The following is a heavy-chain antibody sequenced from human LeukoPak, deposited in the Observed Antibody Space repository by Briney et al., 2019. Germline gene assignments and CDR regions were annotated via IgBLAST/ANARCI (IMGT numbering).Heavy chain of an antibody. V-gene: IGHV6-1*01. Sequence: SQTLSLTCAISGDSVSSNSATWTWIRQSPSRGLEWLGRTYYRSKWYNDYAVSVKSRITINPDTSRNQFSLQLNSVTPEDTAVYYCARGSSSNSWYFDCWGQGTLATVSS. J-gene: IGHJ4*02. CDR3: ARGSSSNSWYFDC. CDR1: GDSVSSNSAT. CDR2: TYYRSKWYN. D-gene: IGHD6-13*01.